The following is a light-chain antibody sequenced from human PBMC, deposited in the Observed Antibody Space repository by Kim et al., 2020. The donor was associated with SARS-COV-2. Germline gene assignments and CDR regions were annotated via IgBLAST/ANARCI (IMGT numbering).Light chain of an antibody. V-gene: IGLV2-14*03. CDR2: DVS. CDR1: SSDVGGYNY. J-gene: IGLJ3*02. CDR3: SSYTSSSPRV. Sequence: GQSITISCTGTSSDVGGYNYVSWYQQHPGKAPKLMIYDVSNRPSGVSNRFAGSKSGNTASLTISGLQAEDEADYYCSSYTSSSPRVFGGGTQLTVL.